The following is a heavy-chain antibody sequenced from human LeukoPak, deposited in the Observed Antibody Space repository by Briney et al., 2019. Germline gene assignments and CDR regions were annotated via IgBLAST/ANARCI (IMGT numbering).Heavy chain of an antibody. CDR3: ARKRLADLGDDTSFGGTPFDS. V-gene: IGHV3-48*03. CDR1: GFTFETYH. D-gene: IGHD3-16*01. CDR2: ITSGGGVI. J-gene: IGHJ4*02. Sequence: GRSLRLSCVASGFTFETYHMNWVRQAPGKGLEWLSGITSGGGVIYYADPVKGRFTISRDDATNSVFLQMSGLTVADTAVYYCARKRLADLGDDTSFGGTPFDSWGQGTLVIVSS.